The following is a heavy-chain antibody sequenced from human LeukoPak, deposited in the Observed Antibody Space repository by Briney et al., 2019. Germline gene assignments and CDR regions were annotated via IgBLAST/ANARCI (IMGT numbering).Heavy chain of an antibody. CDR3: AREYYDTSGSKYAFDI. D-gene: IGHD3-22*01. CDR1: GYTPTDYC. CDR2: IDPDSGGT. Sequence: GASVKVSCRASGYTPTDYCMHWVRQAPGQGLEWMGCIDPDSGGTKSAQRFQGRVTMTRDTSITTVYMELIRLRSDDTAVYYCAREYYDTSGSKYAFDIWGQGTMVTVSS. V-gene: IGHV1-2*02. J-gene: IGHJ3*02.